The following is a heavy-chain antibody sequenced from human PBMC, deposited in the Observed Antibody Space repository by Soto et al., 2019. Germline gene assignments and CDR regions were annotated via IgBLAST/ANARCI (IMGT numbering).Heavy chain of an antibody. CDR2: IWYDGSNK. V-gene: IGHV3-33*01. CDR1: GFTFSSYG. Sequence: GESLKISCAASGFTFSSYGMHWVRQAPGKGLEWVAVIWYDGSNKYYADSVKGRFTISRDNSKNTLYLQMNSLRAEDTAVYYCARDNGEYYYGSGSYHFDYWGQGTLV. CDR3: ARDNGEYYYGSGSYHFDY. D-gene: IGHD3-10*01. J-gene: IGHJ4*02.